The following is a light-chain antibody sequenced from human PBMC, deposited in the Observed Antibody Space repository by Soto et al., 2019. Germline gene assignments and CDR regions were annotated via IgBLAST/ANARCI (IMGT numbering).Light chain of an antibody. CDR1: QSVSSN. J-gene: IGKJ5*01. V-gene: IGKV3D-15*01. Sequence: EIVMTQSPATLSVSPGERATLSCRASQSVSSNLAWYQQKPGQAPRLLIYHASARVTGIPDRFSGSGSGTEFTLTISSLQSEDFAVYYCQQYNNWPPTFGQGTRLEIK. CDR2: HAS. CDR3: QQYNNWPPT.